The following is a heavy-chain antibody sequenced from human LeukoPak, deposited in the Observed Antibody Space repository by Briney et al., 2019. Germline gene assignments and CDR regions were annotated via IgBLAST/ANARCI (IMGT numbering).Heavy chain of an antibody. CDR3: AKDLYYDSSGPTLPDY. CDR2: ISHDESIK. CDR1: GFTFSGYG. Sequence: GGSLRLSCTASGFTFSGYGMHWVRQAPGKGLDWVAVISHDESIKNYADSVKGRLTISRDNSKNTLYLQMNSLRGEDTAVYYCAKDLYYDSSGPTLPDYWGQGTLVTVSS. V-gene: IGHV3-30*18. D-gene: IGHD3-22*01. J-gene: IGHJ4*02.